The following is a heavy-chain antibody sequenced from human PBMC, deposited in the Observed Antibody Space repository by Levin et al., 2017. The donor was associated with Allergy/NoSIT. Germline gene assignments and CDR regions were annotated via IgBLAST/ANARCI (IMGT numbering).Heavy chain of an antibody. D-gene: IGHD3-22*01. Sequence: GGSLRLSCAASGFTFASYTMGWVRQAPGKGLEWVSGISGTGRTTYYADAVKGRFSVSRDNSKNTLYLDINSLTVDDTAVLYCAKDRGYDSSGFDYWGQGILVTVSS. CDR2: ISGTGRTT. J-gene: IGHJ4*02. CDR3: AKDRGYDSSGFDY. V-gene: IGHV3-23*01. CDR1: GFTFASYT.